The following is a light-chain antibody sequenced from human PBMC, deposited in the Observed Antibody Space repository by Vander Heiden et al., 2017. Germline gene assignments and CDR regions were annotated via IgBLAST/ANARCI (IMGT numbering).Light chain of an antibody. CDR3: RQHKDYGHT. Sequence: DIQMNKSPSSLYASVGDRVTITRRASQGIRNDLGWYQQKPGKAPKCLISAASILHSGVPSRFSGSRSRTEFTLTISGLQSADFATYYCRQHKDYGHTFGGGTNVEIK. J-gene: IGKJ4*01. CDR2: AAS. CDR1: QGIRND. V-gene: IGKV1-17*01.